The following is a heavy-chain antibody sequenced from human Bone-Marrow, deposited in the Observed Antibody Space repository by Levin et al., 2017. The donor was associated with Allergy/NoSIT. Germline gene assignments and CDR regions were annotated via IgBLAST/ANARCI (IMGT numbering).Heavy chain of an antibody. J-gene: IGHJ4*02. CDR3: ARANPVVAAPTGADY. V-gene: IGHV3-74*01. CDR2: INSDGGST. Sequence: GASVKVSCAASGFTFSSYWMHWVRQAPGKGLVWVSRINSDGGSTTYADSVKGRFTISRDNAKNTLYLQMDGLRAEDTAVYYCARANPVVAAPTGADYWGQGTLVTVSS. D-gene: IGHD2-15*01. CDR1: GFTFSSYW.